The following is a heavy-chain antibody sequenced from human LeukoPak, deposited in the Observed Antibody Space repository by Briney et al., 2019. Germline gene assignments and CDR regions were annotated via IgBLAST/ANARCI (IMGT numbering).Heavy chain of an antibody. CDR3: ARDPIDYIGGIDY. CDR1: GYTFTGFY. CDR2: INPKSGGT. D-gene: IGHD4-11*01. V-gene: IGHV1-2*02. J-gene: IGHJ4*02. Sequence: ASVKVSCKAPGYTFTGFYIHWVRQAPGQGLEWMGWINPKSGGTNSAQKFQGRVTMTRDTSISTAYMELSSPRSDDTAVYYCARDPIDYIGGIDYWGQGTLVTVSS.